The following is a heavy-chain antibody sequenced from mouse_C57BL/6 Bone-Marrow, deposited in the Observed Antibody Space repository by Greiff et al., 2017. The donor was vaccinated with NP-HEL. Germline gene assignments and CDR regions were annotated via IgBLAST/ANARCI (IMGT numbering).Heavy chain of an antibody. Sequence: VHVKQSGPELVKPGASVKISCKASGYSFTDYNMNWVKQSNGKSLEWIGVINPNYGTTSYNQKFKGKATLTVDQSSSTAYMQLNSLTSEDSAVYYCARKNYYGSPYAMDYWGQGTSVTVSS. CDR3: ARKNYYGSPYAMDY. V-gene: IGHV1-39*01. J-gene: IGHJ4*01. CDR2: INPNYGTT. CDR1: GYSFTDYN. D-gene: IGHD1-1*01.